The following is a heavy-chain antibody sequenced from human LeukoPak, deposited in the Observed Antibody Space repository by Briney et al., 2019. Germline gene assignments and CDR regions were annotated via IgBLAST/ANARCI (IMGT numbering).Heavy chain of an antibody. Sequence: PSETLSLTCTVSGGSISSGGYYWSWIRQHPGKGLEWIGYIYYSGSTYYNPSLKSRVTISVGTSKNQFSLKLSSVTAADTAVYYCARDPVAAPAFDIWGQGTMVTVSS. V-gene: IGHV4-31*03. CDR1: GGSISSGGYY. D-gene: IGHD4-23*01. CDR3: ARDPVAAPAFDI. CDR2: IYYSGST. J-gene: IGHJ3*02.